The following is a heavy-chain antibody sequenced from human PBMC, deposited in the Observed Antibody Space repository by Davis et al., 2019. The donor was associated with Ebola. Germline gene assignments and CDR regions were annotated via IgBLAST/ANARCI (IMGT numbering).Heavy chain of an antibody. V-gene: IGHV1-69*13. J-gene: IGHJ4*02. Sequence: SVKVSCKASGGTFSSYAISWVRQAPGQGLEWMGGIIPIFGTANYAQKFQGRVTITADESTSTAYMELSSLRSEDTAVYYCARPNSYSSSWYGEYYFDYWGQGTLVTVSS. CDR3: ARPNSYSSSWYGEYYFDY. CDR2: IIPIFGTA. CDR1: GGTFSSYA. D-gene: IGHD6-13*01.